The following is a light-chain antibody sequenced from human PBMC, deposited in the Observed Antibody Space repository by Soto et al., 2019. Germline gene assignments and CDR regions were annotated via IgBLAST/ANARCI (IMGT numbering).Light chain of an antibody. CDR3: QQRNIRPPVT. CDR2: GAF. Sequence: EIVLTHSPATLSLSPVEISTLSCRATPSVTNYLAWYQQKPGQAPRLFIYGAFNRATGIPARFSGSGSGTDFTLTISSLEPEDFAVYYCQQRNIRPPVTFGQGTLLEIK. V-gene: IGKV3-11*01. CDR1: PSVTNY. J-gene: IGKJ5*01.